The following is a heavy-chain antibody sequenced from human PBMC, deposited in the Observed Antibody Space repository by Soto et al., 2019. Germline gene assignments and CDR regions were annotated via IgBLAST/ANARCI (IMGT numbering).Heavy chain of an antibody. CDR3: AKDLPAAAGMDY. CDR2: ISYDGSNK. CDR1: GFTFSSYG. J-gene: IGHJ4*02. Sequence: GGSLRLSCAASGFTFSSYGMHWVRQAPGKGLEWVAVISYDGSNKYYADSVKGRFTISRDNSKNTLYLQMNSLRAEDTAVYYCAKDLPAAAGMDYWGQGTLVTVSS. D-gene: IGHD6-13*01. V-gene: IGHV3-30*18.